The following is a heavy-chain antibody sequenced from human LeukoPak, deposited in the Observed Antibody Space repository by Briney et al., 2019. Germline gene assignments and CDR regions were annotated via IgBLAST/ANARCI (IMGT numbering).Heavy chain of an antibody. D-gene: IGHD3-9*01. J-gene: IGHJ4*02. CDR3: AREDILTLGIDY. CDR2: ISYDGSNK. Sequence: GSLRLSCAASGFTFSSYAMHWVRQAPGKGLEWVAVISYDGSNKYYADSVKGRFTISRDNSKNTLYLQMNSLRAEDTAVYYCAREDILTLGIDYWGQGTLVTVSS. CDR1: GFTFSSYA. V-gene: IGHV3-30*04.